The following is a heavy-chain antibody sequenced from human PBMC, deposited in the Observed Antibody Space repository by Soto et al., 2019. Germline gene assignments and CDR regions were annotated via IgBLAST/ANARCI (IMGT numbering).Heavy chain of an antibody. D-gene: IGHD3-22*01. CDR1: GGSISSYY. CDR2: IYYSGST. CDR3: ARSQDYYDSSGYYYVWSRDAFDI. Sequence: SETLSLTCTVSGGSISSYYWSWIRQPPGKGLEWIGYIYYSGSTNYNPSLKSRVTISVDTSKNQFSLKLSSVTAADTAVYYCARSQDYYDSSGYYYVWSRDAFDIWGQGTMVTVSS. V-gene: IGHV4-59*01. J-gene: IGHJ3*02.